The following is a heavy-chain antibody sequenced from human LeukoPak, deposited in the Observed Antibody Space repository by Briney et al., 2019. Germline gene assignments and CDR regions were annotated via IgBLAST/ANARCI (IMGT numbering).Heavy chain of an antibody. CDR3: ARHYGP. D-gene: IGHD3-16*01. Sequence: RASETLSLTCTVSGDSVSSGSYYWSWIRQPPGKGLEWIGYIHYSGSTDYNPSLRSRVTISVDTSKNQFSLRLSSVTAADTAVYYCARHYGPWGQGTLVTVSS. CDR1: GDSVSSGSYY. V-gene: IGHV4-61*01. CDR2: IHYSGST. J-gene: IGHJ5*02.